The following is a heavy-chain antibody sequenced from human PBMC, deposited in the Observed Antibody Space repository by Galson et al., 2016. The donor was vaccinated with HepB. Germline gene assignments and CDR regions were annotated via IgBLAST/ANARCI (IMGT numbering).Heavy chain of an antibody. CDR2: ISSTGKYI. Sequence: SLRLSCAASGFMFSDFSMNWVRQAPGKGLEWVSMISSTGKYIYYADSVKGRFTISRDNAKNSLFLQMTSLRAEDTAVYYCARVGQELLIGGRQHDGMVVWGQETTVTVPS. CDR1: GFMFSDFS. J-gene: IGHJ6*02. CDR3: ARVGQELLIGGRQHDGMVV. V-gene: IGHV3-21*06. D-gene: IGHD6-6*01.